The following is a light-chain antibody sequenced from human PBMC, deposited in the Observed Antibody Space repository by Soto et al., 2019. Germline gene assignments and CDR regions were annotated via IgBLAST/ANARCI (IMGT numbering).Light chain of an antibody. V-gene: IGKV3-11*01. J-gene: IGKJ5*01. CDR1: QSVDSY. CDR2: GAS. Sequence: EIMVAHSRSTLSVSAEDIATLSSRASQSVDSYLVWYQQKPGQAPRLLIFGASNRATGIPARFSGSGSGTDFTLIINSLEPEDFAVYYCQQRSSWPITFGQGTRLEIK. CDR3: QQRSSWPIT.